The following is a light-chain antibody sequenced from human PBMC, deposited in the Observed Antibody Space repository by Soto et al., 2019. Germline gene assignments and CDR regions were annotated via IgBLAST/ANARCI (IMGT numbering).Light chain of an antibody. J-gene: IGLJ1*01. CDR1: SSNIGAGYE. Sequence: QSVLTQPPSVSEAPGQRVTISCTGISSNIGAGYEAHWYQQVPGTAPKLLIYENNNRPSGVPDRFSGSKSGTSASLAITGLQAEDEAEYYCQSYDSSLSGYVFGTGTKVTVL. V-gene: IGLV1-40*01. CDR2: ENN. CDR3: QSYDSSLSGYV.